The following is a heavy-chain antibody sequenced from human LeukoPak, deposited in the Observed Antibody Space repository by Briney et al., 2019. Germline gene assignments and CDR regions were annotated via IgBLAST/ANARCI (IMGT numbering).Heavy chain of an antibody. J-gene: IGHJ3*02. Sequence: SETLSLTCTVSGGSISSGGYYWSWIRQHPGKGLEWIGYIYYSGSTYYNPSLKSRVTISVDTSKNQFSLKLSSVTAADTAVYHCARGYYDTSGYYHDAFHIWGQGTMVTVSS. V-gene: IGHV4-31*03. CDR1: GGSISSGGYY. CDR2: IYYSGST. D-gene: IGHD3-22*01. CDR3: ARGYYDTSGYYHDAFHI.